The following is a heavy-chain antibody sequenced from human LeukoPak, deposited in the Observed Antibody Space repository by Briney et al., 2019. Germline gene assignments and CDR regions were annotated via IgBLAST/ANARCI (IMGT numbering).Heavy chain of an antibody. J-gene: IGHJ4*02. Sequence: GGSLRLSCAPCGFTLSSYAMSWLRQAPGEALEWVSAISGSGGSTYYADSVKGRFTISRDNSKNTLYLQMNSLRAEDTAVYYCAKDRWYSSSWYDYWGQGTLVTVSS. CDR2: ISGSGGST. CDR3: AKDRWYSSSWYDY. D-gene: IGHD6-13*01. V-gene: IGHV3-23*01. CDR1: GFTLSSYA.